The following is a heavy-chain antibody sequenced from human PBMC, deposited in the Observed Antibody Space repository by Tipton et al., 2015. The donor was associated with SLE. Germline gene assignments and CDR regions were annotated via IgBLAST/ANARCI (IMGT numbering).Heavy chain of an antibody. V-gene: IGHV4-34*01. Sequence: LRLSCAVYGGSFSGYYWSWIRQPPGKGLEWIGEINHSGSTNYNPSLKSRVTISVDTSKNQFSLKLSSVTAADTAVYYCARVRSNWLLDYWGQGTLVTVSS. J-gene: IGHJ4*02. CDR3: ARVRSNWLLDY. D-gene: IGHD5-18*01. CDR1: GGSFSGYY. CDR2: INHSGST.